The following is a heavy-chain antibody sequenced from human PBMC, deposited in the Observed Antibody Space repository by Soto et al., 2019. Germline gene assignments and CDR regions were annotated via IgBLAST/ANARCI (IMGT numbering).Heavy chain of an antibody. Sequence: EVQLVESGGDLVQPGGSLRLSCAASGFTFSAYTMNWVRQAPGKGLEWVSYISDSSSAIYYRDSVKGRFTISSHHAKTPLCLQVNHLRGEDTALYFCASGSIAPDYPTVDCGYWCQGTRVTVTS. V-gene: IGHV3-48*01. CDR3: ASGSIAPDYPTVDCGY. CDR2: ISDSSSAI. J-gene: IGHJ4*02. D-gene: IGHD5-12*01. CDR1: GFTFSAYT.